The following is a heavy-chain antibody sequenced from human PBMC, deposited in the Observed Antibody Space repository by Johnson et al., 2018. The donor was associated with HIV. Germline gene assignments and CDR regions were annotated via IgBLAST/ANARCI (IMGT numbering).Heavy chain of an antibody. CDR2: ISYDGSNK. J-gene: IGHJ3*02. CDR3: AKYYYDSSGRYMTYAFDM. D-gene: IGHD3-22*01. V-gene: IGHV3-30-3*02. CDR1: GFTFSSYA. Sequence: QVQLVESGGGVVQPGRSLRLSCAASGFTFSSYAMHWVRQAPGKGLEWVAVISYDGSNKYYADSVKGRFTISRDNANNSLYLQMNSLRAEDTALYYCAKYYYDSSGRYMTYAFDMWGQGTMVIVSS.